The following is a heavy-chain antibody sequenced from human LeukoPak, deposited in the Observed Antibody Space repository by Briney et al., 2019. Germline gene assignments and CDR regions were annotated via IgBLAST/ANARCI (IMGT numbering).Heavy chain of an antibody. CDR1: GDTVSSNSAA. CDR2: TYYRSKWYN. CDR3: ARIVAAAGTTDY. J-gene: IGHJ4*02. V-gene: IGHV6-1*01. D-gene: IGHD6-13*01. Sequence: SQTLSLTCAISGDTVSSNSAAWNWIWQSPSRGLEWVGRTYYRSKWYNDYAVSVKSRITINPDTSKNQFSLQLNSVTPEDTAVYYCARIVAAAGTTDYWGQGTLVTVSS.